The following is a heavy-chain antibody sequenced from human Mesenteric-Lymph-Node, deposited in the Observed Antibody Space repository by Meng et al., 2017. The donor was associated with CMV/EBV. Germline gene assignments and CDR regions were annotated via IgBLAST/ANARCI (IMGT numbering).Heavy chain of an antibody. CDR3: ARDSKGATMSYYYYGMDV. CDR1: GGSITNYH. J-gene: IGHJ6*02. V-gene: IGHV4-59*01. Sequence: GSLRLSCTVSGGSITNYHWIRIRQPPGKGLEWIGNIYDSGSTNYNPSLKSRVTISVDTSKNQFSLKLSSVTAADTAVYYCARDSKGATMSYYYYGMDVWGQGTTVTVSS. CDR2: IYDSGST. D-gene: IGHD5-12*01.